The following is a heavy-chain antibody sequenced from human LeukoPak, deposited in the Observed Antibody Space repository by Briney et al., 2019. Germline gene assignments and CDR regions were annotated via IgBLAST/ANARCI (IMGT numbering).Heavy chain of an antibody. CDR3: ARSSSVTIPGYYFDY. J-gene: IGHJ4*02. D-gene: IGHD2-21*01. Sequence: GASVKVSCKASGYSFNKYSISWVRQAPGQGLEWMGWISAYNGNTNYAQKLQGRVTMTTDTSTSTAYMELRSLRSDDTAVYYCARSSSVTIPGYYFDYWGQGTLVTVSS. CDR1: GYSFNKYS. CDR2: ISAYNGNT. V-gene: IGHV1-18*04.